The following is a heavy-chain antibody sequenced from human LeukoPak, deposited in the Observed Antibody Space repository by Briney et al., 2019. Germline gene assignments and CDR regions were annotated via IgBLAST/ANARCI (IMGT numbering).Heavy chain of an antibody. CDR1: GFTFDDYG. CDR3: ARDYEDCSSTDCYLFLDY. Sequence: PGGSLRLSCAASGFTFDDYGMHWVRQAPGKGLEWVSGISWNSGRIDYADSVKGRFTISRDNAKNSLYLQVDSLRAGDTALYFCARDYEDCSSTDCYLFLDYWGQGTLVTVSS. D-gene: IGHD2-2*01. J-gene: IGHJ4*02. V-gene: IGHV3-9*01. CDR2: ISWNSGRI.